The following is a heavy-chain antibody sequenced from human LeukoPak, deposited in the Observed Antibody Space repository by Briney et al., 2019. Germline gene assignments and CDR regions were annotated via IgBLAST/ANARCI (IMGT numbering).Heavy chain of an antibody. CDR3: AKHSSGWFGSRRDFDY. V-gene: IGHV3-23*01. Sequence: SGGSLRLSCTASGFTFRSYGMTWVRQAPGKGLEWVSGLSGDGYSTYYADSVKGRFTISRDNSKNTLYLQMNSLRADDTAEYYCAKHSSGWFGSRRDFDYWGQGTLVTVSS. CDR1: GFTFRSYG. J-gene: IGHJ4*02. CDR2: LSGDGYST. D-gene: IGHD6-19*01.